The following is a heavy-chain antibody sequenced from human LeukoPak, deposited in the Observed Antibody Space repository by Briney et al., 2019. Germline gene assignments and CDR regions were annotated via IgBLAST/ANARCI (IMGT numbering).Heavy chain of an antibody. CDR2: INSGGSAT. CDR3: VRFQVYGDYVGIDY. CDR1: GFTFSNYW. V-gene: IGHV3-74*01. D-gene: IGHD4-17*01. Sequence: GGSLRLSCAASGFTFSNYWMHWVRQAPGKGPVWVSRINSGGSATNYADSVKGRFTISRDNAKNTLYLQMNSLRAEDTAFYYCVRFQVYGDYVGIDYWGRGTLVTVSS. J-gene: IGHJ4*02.